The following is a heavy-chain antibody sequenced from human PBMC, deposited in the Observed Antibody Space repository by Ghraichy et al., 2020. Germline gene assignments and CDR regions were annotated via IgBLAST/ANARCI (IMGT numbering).Heavy chain of an antibody. D-gene: IGHD1-26*01. J-gene: IGHJ4*02. Sequence: ASVKVSCKASGYTFTSYGISWVRQAPGQGLEWMGWISAYNGNTNYAQKLQGRVTMTTDTSTSTAYMELRSLRSDDTAVYYCARAPPVGATSGDFDYWGQGTLVTVSS. CDR2: ISAYNGNT. CDR1: GYTFTSYG. CDR3: ARAPPVGATSGDFDY. V-gene: IGHV1-18*01.